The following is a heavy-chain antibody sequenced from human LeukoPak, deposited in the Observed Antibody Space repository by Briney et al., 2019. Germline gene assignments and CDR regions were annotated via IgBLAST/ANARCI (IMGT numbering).Heavy chain of an antibody. CDR1: GFTFSRFA. V-gene: IGHV3-23*01. Sequence: QSGGSLRLSCEASGFTFSRFAMTWVRQAPGRGLEWASTIEQDSSATYSADSVRGRFAISRDNSKNTLYPQLNSLTAEDTAMYYCAKDEGRLITNWYRQYWGQGTPVTVSS. CDR3: AKDEGRLITNWYRQY. J-gene: IGHJ4*02. CDR2: IEQDSSAT. D-gene: IGHD1-1*01.